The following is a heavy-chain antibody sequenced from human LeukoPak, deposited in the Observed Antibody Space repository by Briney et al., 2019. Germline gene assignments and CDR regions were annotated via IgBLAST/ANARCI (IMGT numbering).Heavy chain of an antibody. D-gene: IGHD3-22*01. CDR1: GYTFTSYG. V-gene: IGHV1-18*01. J-gene: IGHJ4*02. Sequence: ASVKVSCKASGYTFTSYGIRWVRQAPGQGLEWMGWISAYNGNTNYAQKLQGRVTMTTDTSTSTAYMELRSLRSDDTAVYYCARDQYYDSSGYQYYFDYWGQGTLVTVSS. CDR3: ARDQYYDSSGYQYYFDY. CDR2: ISAYNGNT.